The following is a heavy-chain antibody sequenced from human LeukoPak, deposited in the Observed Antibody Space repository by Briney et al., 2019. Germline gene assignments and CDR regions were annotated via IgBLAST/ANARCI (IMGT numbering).Heavy chain of an antibody. CDR1: GYTFTSYD. CDR3: ARVPLYSYYYYMDV. CDR2: MNPNSGNT. Sequence: ASVKVSCKASGYTFTSYDINWVRQATGQGLEWMGWMNPNSGNTGYAQKFQGRVTITADKSTSTAYMELSSLRSEDTAVYYCARVPLYSYYYYMDVWGKGTTVTVSS. V-gene: IGHV1-8*01. J-gene: IGHJ6*03.